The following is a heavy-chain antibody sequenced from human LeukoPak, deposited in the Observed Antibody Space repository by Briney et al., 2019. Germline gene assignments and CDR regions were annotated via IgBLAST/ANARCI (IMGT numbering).Heavy chain of an antibody. CDR2: INHSGST. CDR1: GVSFSGYY. D-gene: IGHD3-10*01. V-gene: IGHV4-34*01. CDR3: ARGRYMVRGDY. J-gene: IGHJ4*02. Sequence: SETLSLTCAVYGVSFSGYYWSWIRQPPGKGLEWIGEINHSGSTNYNPSLKSRVTISVDTSKNQFSLKLSSVTAADTAVYYCARGRYMVRGDYWGQGTLVTVSS.